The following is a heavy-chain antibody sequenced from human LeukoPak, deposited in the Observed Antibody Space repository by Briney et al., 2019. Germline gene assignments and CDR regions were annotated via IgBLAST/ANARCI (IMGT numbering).Heavy chain of an antibody. J-gene: IGHJ4*02. CDR2: INPDGSGT. V-gene: IGHV3-7*01. Sequence: GGSLRLSCAASGFGFSPFWMSWVRQGPGKGLDWVASINPDGSGTSYVDSVKGRFTISRVNAQNSLYLQMNSLSAEDTAVYYCARLFGGVTTFDYWGQGTLVTVSS. CDR3: ARLFGGVTTFDY. CDR1: GFGFSPFW. D-gene: IGHD4-17*01.